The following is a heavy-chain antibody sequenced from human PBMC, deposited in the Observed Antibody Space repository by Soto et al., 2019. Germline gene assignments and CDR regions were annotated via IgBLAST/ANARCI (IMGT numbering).Heavy chain of an antibody. V-gene: IGHV4-34*01. J-gene: IGHJ4*02. CDR1: GVSFTGYY. CDR3: ARGQADYYYDSSGYYPFDY. CDR2: IYYSGST. Sequence: PSETLSLTCAVYGVSFTGYYWGWIRQPPGKGLEWIGSIYYSGSTYYNPSLKSRVTISVDTSKNQFSLKLSSVTAADTAVYYCARGQADYYYDSSGYYPFDYWGQGTLVTVSS. D-gene: IGHD3-22*01.